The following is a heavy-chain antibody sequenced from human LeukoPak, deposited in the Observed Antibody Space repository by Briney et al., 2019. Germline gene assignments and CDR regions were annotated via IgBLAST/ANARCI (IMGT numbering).Heavy chain of an antibody. CDR3: ARITSGWYYFDY. CDR1: GFTVSSNY. V-gene: IGHV3-66*01. CDR2: IYSGDST. D-gene: IGHD6-19*01. J-gene: IGHJ4*02. Sequence: GGPLRLSCAASGFTVSSNYMTWVRQAPGKGLEWVSVIYSGDSTYYADSVKGRFTISRDNSKNTLYLQMNSLRAEDTAVYYGARITSGWYYFDYWGQGTLVTVSS.